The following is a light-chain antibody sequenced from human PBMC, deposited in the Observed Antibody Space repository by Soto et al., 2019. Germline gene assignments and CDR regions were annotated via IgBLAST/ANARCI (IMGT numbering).Light chain of an antibody. V-gene: IGKV3-11*01. J-gene: IGKJ5*01. CDR1: PSVTNF. CDR2: GAF. Sequence: ELVLTQSPATLSLSPGERATLSCRASPSVTNFLAWYQQKPGQAPRLLIYGAFNRATGIPARFSGSGSGTDFTLTISSLEPEDSAVYYCQQRNVWPPVTFGQGTRLENK. CDR3: QQRNVWPPVT.